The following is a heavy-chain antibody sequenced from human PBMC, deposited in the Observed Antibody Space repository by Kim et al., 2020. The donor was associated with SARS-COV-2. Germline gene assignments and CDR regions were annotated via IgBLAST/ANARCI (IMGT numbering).Heavy chain of an antibody. CDR1: GFNFNNYD. Sequence: GGSLRLSCAASGFNFNNYDMHWVRQAPGKGLEWVAVISYDGSKKYYADSLKGRFTITSDSSKNTLYLQMSSLRPDDAVVYFCAKDKTFFIITFGGESGGIDVWGQGTPGTVSS. J-gene: IGHJ6*02. V-gene: IGHV3-30*18. CDR2: ISYDGSKK. D-gene: IGHD3-16*01. CDR3: AKDKTFFIITFGGESGGIDV.